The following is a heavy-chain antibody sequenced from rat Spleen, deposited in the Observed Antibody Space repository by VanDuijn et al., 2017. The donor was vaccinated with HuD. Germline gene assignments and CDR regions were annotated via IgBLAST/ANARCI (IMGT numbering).Heavy chain of an antibody. CDR3: TRDTTTVDY. J-gene: IGHJ2*01. Sequence: EVQLVESGGGLVQPGRSMKLSCAASGFTFSNYYMAWVRQAPTKGLEWVATISTSGGSTYYRDSVKGRFTISRDNVESTLYLQMDSLRSEDTATYYCTRDTTTVDYWGQGVMVTVSS. CDR1: GFTFSNYY. D-gene: IGHD1-5*01. CDR2: ISTSGGST. V-gene: IGHV5-25*01.